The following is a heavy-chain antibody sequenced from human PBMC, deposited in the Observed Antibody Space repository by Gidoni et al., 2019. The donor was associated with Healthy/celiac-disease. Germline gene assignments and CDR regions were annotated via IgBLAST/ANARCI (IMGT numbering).Heavy chain of an antibody. J-gene: IGHJ3*02. D-gene: IGHD4-17*01. V-gene: IGHV3-9*01. CDR3: AKADYGDSPPGAFDI. Sequence: EVQLVESGGGLVQPGRSLRLSCAASGFTFDDYAMPWVRQAPGKGLEWVSGISWNSGSIGYADSVKGRFTISRDNAKNSLYLQMNSLRAEDTALYYCAKADYGDSPPGAFDIWGQGTMVTVSS. CDR2: ISWNSGSI. CDR1: GFTFDDYA.